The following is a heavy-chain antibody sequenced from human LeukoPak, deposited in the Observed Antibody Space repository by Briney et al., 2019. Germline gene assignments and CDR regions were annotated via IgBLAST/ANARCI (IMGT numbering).Heavy chain of an antibody. J-gene: IGHJ5*02. CDR1: GGSFSGYY. D-gene: IGHD3-9*01. Sequence: SETLSLTCAVYGGSFSGYYWSWIRQPPGKGLEWIGEIKHSGSTNYNPSLKSRVTISVDTSKNQFSLKLSSVTAADTAVYYCARGLSRRYFVLLIPRWFDPWGQGTLVTVSS. CDR3: ARGLSRRYFVLLIPRWFDP. CDR2: IKHSGST. V-gene: IGHV4-34*01.